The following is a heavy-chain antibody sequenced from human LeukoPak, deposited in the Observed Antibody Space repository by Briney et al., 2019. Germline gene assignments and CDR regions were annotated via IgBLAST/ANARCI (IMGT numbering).Heavy chain of an antibody. V-gene: IGHV3-23*01. CDR1: GFTFSSYA. Sequence: GGSLRLSCAASGFTFSSYAMSWVRQAPGKGLEWVSAISGSGGSTYYADSVKGRSTISRDNSKNTLYLQMNSLRAEDTAVYYCAKDQEGSRYYDFWSGYSPYNWFDPWGQGTLVTVSS. D-gene: IGHD3-3*01. CDR3: AKDQEGSRYYDFWSGYSPYNWFDP. CDR2: ISGSGGST. J-gene: IGHJ5*02.